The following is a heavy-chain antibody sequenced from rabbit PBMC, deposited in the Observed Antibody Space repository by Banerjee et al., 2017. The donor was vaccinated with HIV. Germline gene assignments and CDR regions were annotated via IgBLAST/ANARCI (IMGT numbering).Heavy chain of an antibody. CDR2: IYAGSGGNT. CDR1: GFSFSSSYY. D-gene: IGHD6-1*01. Sequence: QSLEESGGDLVKPGASLTLTCTASGFSFSSSYYMCWVRQAPGKGLEWIACIYAGSGGNTYYATWAKGRFTISKTSSTTVTLQMTSLTAADTATYFCARVNTVSGGGYGYAYFNLWGQGTLVTVS. CDR3: ARVNTVSGGGYGYAYFNL. V-gene: IGHV1S40*01. J-gene: IGHJ4*01.